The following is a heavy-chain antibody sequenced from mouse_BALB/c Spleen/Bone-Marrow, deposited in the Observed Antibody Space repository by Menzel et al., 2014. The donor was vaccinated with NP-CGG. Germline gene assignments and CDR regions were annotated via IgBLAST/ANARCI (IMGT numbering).Heavy chain of an antibody. CDR2: ILPGSGST. D-gene: IGHD1-1*01. V-gene: IGHV1-9*01. CDR3: ARDTTVGY. Sequence: VQLQQPGAELMKPGASVKISCKATGYTFSSYWIEWVKQRPGHGLEWIGEILPGSGSTNYNEKFKGKATFTADTSSNTAYMQLSSLTSEDSAVYYCARDTTVGYWGQGTTLTISA. J-gene: IGHJ2*01. CDR1: GYTFSSYW.